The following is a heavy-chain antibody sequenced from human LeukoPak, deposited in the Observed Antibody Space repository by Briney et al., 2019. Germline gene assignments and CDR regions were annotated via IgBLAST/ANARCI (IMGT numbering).Heavy chain of an antibody. CDR2: ISYTGST. D-gene: IGHD2-2*01. J-gene: IGHJ6*02. Sequence: PSETLSLTCTVSGGSISNYYWSWIRQPPGEGLEWIGYISYTGSTNYNPSLKSRVTISLDTSKSQFSLKVSSVTAADTAVYYCARGVCTSSSCYAGDYGMDVWGQGTTVTVSS. CDR3: ARGVCTSSSCYAGDYGMDV. V-gene: IGHV4-59*08. CDR1: GGSISNYY.